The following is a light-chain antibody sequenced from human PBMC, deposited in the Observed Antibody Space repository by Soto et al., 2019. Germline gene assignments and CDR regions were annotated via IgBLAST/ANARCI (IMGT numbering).Light chain of an antibody. V-gene: IGLV2-8*01. Sequence: QSALTQPASVSGSPGQSITISCTGTSSDVGGYNYVFWYQHHPGKAPKLIISDVSERPSGVPDRFSGSKSGNTASLTVSGLQAEDEADYYCSSYAGSNIWVFGGGTKLTVL. CDR3: SSYAGSNIWV. CDR1: SSDVGGYNY. CDR2: DVS. J-gene: IGLJ3*02.